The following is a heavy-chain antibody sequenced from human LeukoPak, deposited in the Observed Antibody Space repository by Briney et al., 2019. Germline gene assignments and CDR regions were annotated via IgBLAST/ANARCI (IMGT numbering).Heavy chain of an antibody. CDR2: ISSGSSYI. CDR1: GFTFSTHT. D-gene: IGHD7-27*01. CDR3: AKEEGNTLGDY. J-gene: IGHJ4*02. V-gene: IGHV3-21*01. Sequence: GGSLRLSCAASGFTFSTHTMNWVRQAPGKGLEWVSSISSGSSYIYYADSVKGRFTISRDNSKNILYLQMNSLNTEDTAVYYCAKEEGNTLGDYWGQGTLVTVSS.